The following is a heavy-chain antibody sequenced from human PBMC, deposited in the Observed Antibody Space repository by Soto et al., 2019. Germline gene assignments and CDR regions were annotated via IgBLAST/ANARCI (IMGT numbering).Heavy chain of an antibody. CDR2: INHSGST. J-gene: IGHJ4*02. CDR3: ARGLRTYGSFFRV. CDR1: GGSFSGYY. Sequence: PSETLSLTCAVYGGSFSGYYWNWIRQPPGKGLEWIGEINHSGSTNYNPSLKSRVTLSVDTSKNQFSLKLSSVTAADTAVYYCARGLRTYGSFFRVWGQGTLVTVSS. D-gene: IGHD2-8*01. V-gene: IGHV4-34*01.